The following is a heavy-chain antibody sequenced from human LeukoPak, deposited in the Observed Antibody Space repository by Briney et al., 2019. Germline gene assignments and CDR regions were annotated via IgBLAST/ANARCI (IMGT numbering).Heavy chain of an antibody. CDR3: VRGDSSPYVYFDY. J-gene: IGHJ4*02. Sequence: ASVKVSCEASGYIFTGYYVHWVRQAPGQGLEWMGWINPNSGGTNYAQKFQGRVTMTRDTSISTAYMDLSRLRSEDTAVYYWVRGDSSPYVYFDYWGQGTLVTVSS. CDR2: INPNSGGT. CDR1: GYIFTGYY. V-gene: IGHV1-2*02. D-gene: IGHD3-22*01.